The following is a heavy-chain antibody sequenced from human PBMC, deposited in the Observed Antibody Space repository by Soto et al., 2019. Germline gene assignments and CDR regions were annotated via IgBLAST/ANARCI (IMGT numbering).Heavy chain of an antibody. CDR1: GFTFSSYS. V-gene: IGHV3-21*04. J-gene: IGHJ3*02. CDR3: AKAPNMIVVVKCAFDI. CDR2: ISSSSSYI. D-gene: IGHD3-22*01. Sequence: GGSLRLSCAASGFTFSSYSMNWVRQAPGKGLEWVSSISSSSSYIYYADSVKGRFTISRDNAKNSLYLQMNSLRAEDTAVYYCAKAPNMIVVVKCAFDIWGQGTMVTVS.